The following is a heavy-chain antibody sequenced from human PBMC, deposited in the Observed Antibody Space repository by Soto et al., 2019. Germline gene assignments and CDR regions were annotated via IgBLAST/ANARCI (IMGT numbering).Heavy chain of an antibody. J-gene: IGHJ4*02. CDR2: ISYDGSNK. D-gene: IGHD3-3*01. V-gene: IGHV3-30-3*01. Sequence: QVQLVESGGGVVQPGRSLRLSCAASGFTFSSYAMHWVRQAPGKGLEWVAVISYDGSNKYYADSVKGRFTISRDNSKNTLYLQMNSLRAEDTAVYYCARDPGGTDFVECTYYFDYWGQGTLVTVSS. CDR1: GFTFSSYA. CDR3: ARDPGGTDFVECTYYFDY.